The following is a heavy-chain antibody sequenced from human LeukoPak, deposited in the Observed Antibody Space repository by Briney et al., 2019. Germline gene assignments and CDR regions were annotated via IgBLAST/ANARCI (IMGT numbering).Heavy chain of an antibody. Sequence: SETLSLTCAVYGGSFSGYYWSWIRQPPGKGLEWIGEINHSGSTNYNPSLKSRVTISVDKSKNQFSLKLSSVTAADTAVYYCASTYYYGSGTPDYWGQGTLVTVSS. V-gene: IGHV4-34*01. D-gene: IGHD3-10*01. CDR3: ASTYYYGSGTPDY. CDR1: GGSFSGYY. J-gene: IGHJ4*02. CDR2: INHSGST.